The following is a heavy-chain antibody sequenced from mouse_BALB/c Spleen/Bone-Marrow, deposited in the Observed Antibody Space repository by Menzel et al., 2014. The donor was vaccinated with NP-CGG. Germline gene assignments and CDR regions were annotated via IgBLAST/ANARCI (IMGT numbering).Heavy chain of an antibody. CDR3: ARYGNYCYAMDY. Sequence: VQLQQSGAELVKPGASVKLSYTASGFNIKDTYMHWVKQRPEQGLERIGRIDPANGNTKYDPKFQGKATITADTSSNTAYLQLRSLTAEDTGVYYCARYGNYCYAMDYWGQGTSVTVSS. D-gene: IGHD2-1*01. J-gene: IGHJ4*01. CDR2: IDPANGNT. V-gene: IGHV14-3*02. CDR1: GFNIKDTY.